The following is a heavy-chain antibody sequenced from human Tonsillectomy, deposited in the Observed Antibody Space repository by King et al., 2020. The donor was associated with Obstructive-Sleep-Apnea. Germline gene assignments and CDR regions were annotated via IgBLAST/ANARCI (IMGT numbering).Heavy chain of an antibody. D-gene: IGHD3-22*01. J-gene: IGHJ4*02. CDR2: INHSGST. CDR3: ARGDPLVVNSPDYFDY. V-gene: IGHV4-34*01. Sequence: QVQLQQWGAGLLKPSETLSLTCAVYGGSFSDYYWSWIRQPPGKGLEWIGEINHSGSTNYNPSLKSRVTISVDTSNNHFSLKLSSVTAADTAVYYCARGDPLVVNSPDYFDYWGQGTLVTVSS. CDR1: GGSFSDYY.